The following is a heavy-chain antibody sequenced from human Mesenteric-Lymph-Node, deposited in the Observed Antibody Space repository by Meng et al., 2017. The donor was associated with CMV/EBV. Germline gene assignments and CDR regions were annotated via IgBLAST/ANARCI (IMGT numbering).Heavy chain of an antibody. CDR3: ARTFSSSWFDY. V-gene: IGHV3-48*04. CDR1: GFTFSPYS. CDR2: ISSSGSTV. D-gene: IGHD6-13*01. J-gene: IGHJ4*02. Sequence: GGSLRLSCAASGFTFSPYSMNWIRQAPGKGLEWLSYISSSGSTVYYADSVKGRFTISRDNAKNSLYLQMNSLRAEDTAFYYCARTFSSSWFDYWGQGTLVTVSS.